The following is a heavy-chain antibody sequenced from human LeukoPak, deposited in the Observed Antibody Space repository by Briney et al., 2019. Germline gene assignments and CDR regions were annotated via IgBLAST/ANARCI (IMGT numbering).Heavy chain of an antibody. CDR3: AREQRYYGSGSYPDY. D-gene: IGHD3-10*01. V-gene: IGHV1-46*01. Sequence: EASVKVSCKASGYTFTSYYMHRVRQAPGQGLEWMGIINPSGGSTSYAQKFQGRVTMTRDTSTSTVYMELSSLRSEDTAVYYCAREQRYYGSGSYPDYWGQGTLVTVSS. CDR1: GYTFTSYY. J-gene: IGHJ4*02. CDR2: INPSGGST.